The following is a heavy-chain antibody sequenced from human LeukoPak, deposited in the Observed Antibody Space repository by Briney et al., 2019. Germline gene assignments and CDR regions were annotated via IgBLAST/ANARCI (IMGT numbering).Heavy chain of an antibody. CDR1: GGSFSGYY. CDR2: INHSGST. J-gene: IGHJ4*02. V-gene: IGHV4-34*01. CDR3: ARIVYYDSSGYLYHFDY. Sequence: SETLSLTCAVYGGSFSGYYWSWIRQPPGKGLEWIGEINHSGSTNYNPSLKSRVTISVDTSKNQFSLKLSSVTAADTAVYYCARIVYYDSSGYLYHFDYWGQGTLVTVSS. D-gene: IGHD3-22*01.